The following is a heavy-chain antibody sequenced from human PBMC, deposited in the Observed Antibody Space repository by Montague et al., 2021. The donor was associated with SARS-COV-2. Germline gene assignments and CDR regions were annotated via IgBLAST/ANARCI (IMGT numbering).Heavy chain of an antibody. D-gene: IGHD3-3*01. J-gene: IGHJ3*01. CDR1: GYTLSQTI. CDR3: TTHSISGVVIYAFAF. CDR2: LDPQYGET. Sequence: SVKVSCKVSGYTLSQTIIHWVRQAPVEGLEWMGSLDPQYGETVYXQTLQGRVAMTADSSTETTYMELTNLISDDTAVYYCTTHSISGVVIYAFAFWGQGTVVTVSS. V-gene: IGHV1-24*01.